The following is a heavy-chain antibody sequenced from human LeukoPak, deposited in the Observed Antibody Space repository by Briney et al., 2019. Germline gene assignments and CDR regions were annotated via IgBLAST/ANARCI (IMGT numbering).Heavy chain of an antibody. CDR2: MYLGDSET. CDR3: ATQVDTTMVARDYFFDY. V-gene: IGHV5-51*01. J-gene: IGHJ4*02. D-gene: IGHD5-18*01. CDR1: GYSFTNYW. Sequence: GESLKISCKGSGYSFTNYWIGWVRQMPGKGLEWMGIMYLGDSETRYSPSFRGQVTISADKSISTVCLQWSSLKASDTAMYYCATQVDTTMVARDYFFDYWGQGTLVTVSS.